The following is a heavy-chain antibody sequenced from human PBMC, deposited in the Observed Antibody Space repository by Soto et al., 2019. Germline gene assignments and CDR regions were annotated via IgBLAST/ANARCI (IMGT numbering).Heavy chain of an antibody. J-gene: IGHJ2*01. CDR3: ARMSYYYDKWYFDL. D-gene: IGHD3-22*01. CDR2: VYYSGST. CDR1: GDSINNNDYY. Sequence: QLHESGPGVVKPSETLSLTCTVSGDSINNNDYYWNWIRQTPGKGLEWIGYVYYSGSTYYIPSLKSRLSMSVDMSKNQFSLKLSSVTAADTAIYYCARMSYYYDKWYFDLWGRGTLVTVSS. V-gene: IGHV4-30-4*01.